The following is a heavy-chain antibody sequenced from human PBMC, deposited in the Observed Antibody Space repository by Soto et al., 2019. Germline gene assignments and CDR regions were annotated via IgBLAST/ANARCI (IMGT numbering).Heavy chain of an antibody. D-gene: IGHD6-13*01. CDR3: AQRRKYSSSWYQSPTSGWYYFDY. J-gene: IGHJ4*02. CDR2: IYWDDDK. Sequence: QITLKESGPTLVKPTQTLTLTCTFSGFSLSTSGVGVGWIRQPPGKALEWLALIYWDDDKRYSPSLKSRLTITQDTSKNQVVLTMTNMEPVDTATYYCAQRRKYSSSWYQSPTSGWYYFDYWGQGTLVTVSS. CDR1: GFSLSTSGVG. V-gene: IGHV2-5*02.